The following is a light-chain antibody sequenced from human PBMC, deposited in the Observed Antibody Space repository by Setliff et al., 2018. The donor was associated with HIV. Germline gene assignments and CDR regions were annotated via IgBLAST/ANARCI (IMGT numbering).Light chain of an antibody. CDR1: SNDIGSSDY. J-gene: IGLJ1*01. CDR3: SSSTSDTSDV. V-gene: IGLV2-14*03. Sequence: QSALTQPASVSGSPAQSITISCSGTSNDIGSSDYVSWYQQHPGKSPKLILYPVSNRPSGVSHRFSGFKSGHTASLTISGLQADDEADYYCSSSTSDTSDVVGTGTKVTVL. CDR2: PVS.